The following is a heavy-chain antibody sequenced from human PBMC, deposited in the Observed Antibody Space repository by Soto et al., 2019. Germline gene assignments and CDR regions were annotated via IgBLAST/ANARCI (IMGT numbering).Heavy chain of an antibody. CDR1: GGTFSSYA. Sequence: VKVSCKASGGTFSSYAISWVRQAPGQGLEWMGGIIPIFGTANYAQKFQGRVTITADESTSTAYMELSSLRSEDTAVYYCASSGYSYGFYYYYGMDVWGQGTTVTVSS. CDR3: ASSGYSYGFYYYYGMDV. CDR2: IIPIFGTA. V-gene: IGHV1-69*13. J-gene: IGHJ6*02. D-gene: IGHD5-18*01.